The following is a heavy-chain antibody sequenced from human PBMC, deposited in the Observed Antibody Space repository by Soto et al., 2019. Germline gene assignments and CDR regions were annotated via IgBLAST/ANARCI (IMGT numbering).Heavy chain of an antibody. CDR1: GGTFTSFT. V-gene: IGHV1-69*06. D-gene: IGHD3-9*01. CDR2: IIPLFGST. CDR3: SSASALTADS. J-gene: IGHJ5*01. Sequence: QVQLVQSGAVVKKPGSSLKVSCRASGGTFTSFTVSWVRQAPGQALQWMGGIIPLFGSTNYAHKCKGRRTLSADKSPATAYLRPSPLHSDVPAVYYCSSASALTADSWSQGSLVSVS.